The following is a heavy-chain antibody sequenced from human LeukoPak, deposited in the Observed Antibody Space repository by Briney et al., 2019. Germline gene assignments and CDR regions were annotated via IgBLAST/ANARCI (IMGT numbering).Heavy chain of an antibody. Sequence: GGSLRLSCAASGFTFSSYAMSWVRQAPGKGLEWVSAISGSGTNKHYADSVKGRFTISRDNSKNMVYLEMNSLRAEDTARYYCARDPSTLTIRDNYWGRGTLVTVSS. CDR3: ARDPSTLTIRDNY. CDR1: GFTFSSYA. CDR2: ISGSGTNK. J-gene: IGHJ4*02. V-gene: IGHV3-23*01. D-gene: IGHD5-24*01.